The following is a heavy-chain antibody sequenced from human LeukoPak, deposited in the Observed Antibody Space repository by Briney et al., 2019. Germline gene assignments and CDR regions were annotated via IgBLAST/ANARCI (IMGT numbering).Heavy chain of an antibody. J-gene: IGHJ3*02. CDR2: ISGSGGST. D-gene: IGHD3-10*01. CDR3: AKRDYGSGRLDAFDI. Sequence: GGSLRLTCAASGFTFSSYAMSWVRQAPGKGLEWVSAISGSGGSTYYADSVKGRFTISRDNSKNTLYLQINSLRAEDTAVYYCAKRDYGSGRLDAFDIWGQGTMVTVSS. V-gene: IGHV3-23*01. CDR1: GFTFSSYA.